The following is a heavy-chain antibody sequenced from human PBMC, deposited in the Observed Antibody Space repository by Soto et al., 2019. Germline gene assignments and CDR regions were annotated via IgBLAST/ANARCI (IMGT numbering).Heavy chain of an antibody. Sequence: QVQLQESGPGLVKPSETLSLTCTVSGGSISSYYWSWIRQPPGKGLEWIGYIYYSGRTNYNPSLKRRVTISVDTPKNQFSLKLSSVPAADTAVYYCARGLAVAGTRGYNWFDPWGQGTLVTVSS. CDR1: GGSISSYY. V-gene: IGHV4-59*01. D-gene: IGHD6-19*01. J-gene: IGHJ5*02. CDR2: IYYSGRT. CDR3: ARGLAVAGTRGYNWFDP.